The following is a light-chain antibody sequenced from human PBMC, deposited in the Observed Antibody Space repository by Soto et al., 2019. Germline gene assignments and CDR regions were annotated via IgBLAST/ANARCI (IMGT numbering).Light chain of an antibody. Sequence: QSVLTHPPSVSAAPGQKVTISCSGRSSNIGNNYVSWYQQLPGTAPQLLIYENNKRPSGIPDRFSGSKAGTSATLGITGLQTGDEADYYCGTWDSSLSAVVFGGGTKLTVL. CDR2: ENN. CDR1: SSNIGNNY. CDR3: GTWDSSLSAVV. V-gene: IGLV1-51*02. J-gene: IGLJ2*01.